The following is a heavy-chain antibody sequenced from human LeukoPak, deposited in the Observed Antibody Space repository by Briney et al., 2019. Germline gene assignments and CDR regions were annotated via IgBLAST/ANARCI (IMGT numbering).Heavy chain of an antibody. V-gene: IGHV4-30-4*01. CDR1: GGSISSGDYY. CDR2: IYYSGST. Sequence: MTSQTLSLTCTVSGGSISSGDYYWSWIRQPPGKGLEWIGYIYYSGSTYYNPSLKSRVTISVDTSKNQFSLKLSSVTAADTAVYYCARELRFLEWPQSNYYFDYWGQGTLVTVSS. J-gene: IGHJ4*02. D-gene: IGHD3-3*01. CDR3: ARELRFLEWPQSNYYFDY.